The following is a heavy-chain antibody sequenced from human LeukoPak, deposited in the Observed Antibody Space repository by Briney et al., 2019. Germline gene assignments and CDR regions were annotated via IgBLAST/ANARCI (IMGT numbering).Heavy chain of an antibody. D-gene: IGHD3-10*01. CDR3: AKDLGGYGSGSPDWFDP. CDR2: XXGSGGST. Sequence: HTGGSLRLSCAASGFTFSSYAMSWVRQAPGKGXXXXXXXXGSGGSTYYADSVKGRFTISRDNSKNTLYLQMNSLRAEDTAVYYCAKDLGGYGSGSPDWFDPWGQGTLVTVSS. V-gene: IGHV3-23*01. J-gene: IGHJ5*02. CDR1: GFTFSSYA.